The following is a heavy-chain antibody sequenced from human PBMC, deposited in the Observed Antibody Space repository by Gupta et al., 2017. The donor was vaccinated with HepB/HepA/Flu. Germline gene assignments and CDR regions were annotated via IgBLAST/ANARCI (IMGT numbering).Heavy chain of an antibody. V-gene: IGHV3-30*03. D-gene: IGHD1-26*01. J-gene: IGHJ3*02. CDR1: GTAFRNYG. CDR3: ARESGATDTFDI. CDR2: ISTDGNNK. Sequence: VQLVGSGGGVVQPGGSLGVACGAPGTAFRNYGMHWIRQAPGKGLQWVAAISTDGNNKYYEDSVKGRFAISRDNSKNTVSLQMNSLRVEDTAVYYCARESGATDTFDIWGQGTMVTVSS.